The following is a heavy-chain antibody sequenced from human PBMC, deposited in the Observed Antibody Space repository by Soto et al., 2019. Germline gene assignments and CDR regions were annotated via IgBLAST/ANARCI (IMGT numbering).Heavy chain of an antibody. CDR1: GFTFSSYW. J-gene: IGHJ6*02. CDR2: IKQDGSEK. V-gene: IGHV3-7*03. CDR3: AKHRDYYYYGMDV. Sequence: PGGSLRLSCAASGFTFSSYWMSWVRQAPGKGLEWVANIKQDGSEKYYVDSVKGRFTISRDNAKNSLYLQMNSLRAEDTAVYYCAKHRDYYYYGMDVWGQGTTVTVSS.